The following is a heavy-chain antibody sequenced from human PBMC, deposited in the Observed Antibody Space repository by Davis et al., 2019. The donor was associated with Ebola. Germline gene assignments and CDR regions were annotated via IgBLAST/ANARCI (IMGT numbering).Heavy chain of an antibody. Sequence: GGSLRLSCEASGFTFSDYWMTWVRQAPGKGLEWVAHAWYNGGNQYYANSVEGRFTVSRDNSKNTLYLQMDSLRAEDPALYYCARGSVWPDYWGRGTLVTVSS. CDR2: AWYNGGNQ. V-gene: IGHV3-33*08. CDR3: ARGSVWPDY. D-gene: IGHD6-25*01. J-gene: IGHJ4*02. CDR1: GFTFSDYW.